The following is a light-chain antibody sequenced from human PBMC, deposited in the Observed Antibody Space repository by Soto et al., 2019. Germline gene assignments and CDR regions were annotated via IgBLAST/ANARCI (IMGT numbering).Light chain of an antibody. Sequence: EIVLTQSPGTLSLSPGERATLSCRASQSVNSNYLAWYRRKPGQAPSLLIYGASTRATGIPGRFSGSGSGTDFTLTITRLEPEDFAVYYCQQYGSSPPTFGQGTKVEI. V-gene: IGKV3-20*01. CDR2: GAS. J-gene: IGKJ1*01. CDR1: QSVNSNY. CDR3: QQYGSSPPT.